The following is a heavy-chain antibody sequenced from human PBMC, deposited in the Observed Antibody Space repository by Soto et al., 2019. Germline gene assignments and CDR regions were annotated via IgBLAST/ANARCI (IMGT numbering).Heavy chain of an antibody. V-gene: IGHV3-21*01. CDR2: ISSSSSYI. Sequence: PGGSLRLSCAASGFTFSSYSMNWVRQAPGKGLEWVSSISSSSSYIYYADSVKGRFTISRDNAKNSLYLQMNSLRAEDTAVYYCARIPRGAPYYFDYWGQGTLVTVSS. CDR3: ARIPRGAPYYFDY. J-gene: IGHJ4*02. CDR1: GFTFSSYS. D-gene: IGHD1-26*01.